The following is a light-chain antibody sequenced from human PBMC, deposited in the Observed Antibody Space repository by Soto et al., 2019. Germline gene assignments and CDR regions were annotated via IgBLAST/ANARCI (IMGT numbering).Light chain of an antibody. V-gene: IGLV1-44*01. CDR1: SSNIETNT. CDR2: SNN. Sequence: QAVVTQPPSASGAPGQRVTISCSGSSSNIETNTVSWFQQLPGTAPKLLIYSNNQRPSGVPARFSGSKSGTSASLAISGLQSADEADYYCAAWDDSLNAWVFGGGTKVTVL. J-gene: IGLJ3*02. CDR3: AAWDDSLNAWV.